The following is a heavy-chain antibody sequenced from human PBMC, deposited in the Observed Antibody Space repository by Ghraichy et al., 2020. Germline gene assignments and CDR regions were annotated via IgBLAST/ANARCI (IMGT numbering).Heavy chain of an antibody. D-gene: IGHD4-23*01. CDR1: GGSISSYY. CDR3: ARGNYGGNSYWFDP. J-gene: IGHJ5*02. CDR2: IYYSGST. V-gene: IGHV4-59*01. Sequence: SETLALTCTVSGGSISSYYWSWIRQPPGKGLEWIGYIYYSGSTNYNPSLKSRVTISVDTSKNQFSLKLSSVTAADTAVYYCARGNYGGNSYWFDPWGQGTLVTVSS.